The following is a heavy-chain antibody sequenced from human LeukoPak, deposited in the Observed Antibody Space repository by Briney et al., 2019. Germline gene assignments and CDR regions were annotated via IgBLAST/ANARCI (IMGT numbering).Heavy chain of an antibody. J-gene: IGHJ4*02. CDR1: GGSISSYY. D-gene: IGHD6-13*01. CDR2: IYYSGTT. Sequence: SETLSLTCTVSGGSISSYYWGWIRQPPGKGLEWIGYIYYSGTTNYNPSLKSRVTISVDTSKNQFSLKLSSVTAADTAVYYCARGVYIAAAKYGYWGQGPLVTVSS. CDR3: ARGVYIAAAKYGY. V-gene: IGHV4-59*01.